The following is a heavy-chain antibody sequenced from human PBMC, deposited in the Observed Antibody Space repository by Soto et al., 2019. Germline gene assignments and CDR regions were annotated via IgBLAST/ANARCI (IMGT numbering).Heavy chain of an antibody. J-gene: IGHJ5*02. CDR2: IYYSEST. CDR3: ASVTVMAKWFDP. Sequence: PSETLSLTCTCSGGSINSYYWSWIRQPPGNEQEWIGYIYYSESTNYNPSLNTRVTISVDTSKNQFSVKLSSVPSVDTAVYYGASVTVMAKWFDPGGQGTLLT. CDR1: GGSINSYY. V-gene: IGHV4-59*01. D-gene: IGHD5-18*01.